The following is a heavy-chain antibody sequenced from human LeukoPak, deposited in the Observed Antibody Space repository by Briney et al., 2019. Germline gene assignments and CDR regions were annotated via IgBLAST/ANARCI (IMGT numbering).Heavy chain of an antibody. Sequence: GGSLRLSCVVSGFSLSGFWMSWVRQAPGKGLECVATIKYGGSEKYYVDSVKGRFTISRDNTKNSLFLQMNSLRAEDTATYYCARTNLFDYWGQGTLVTVSS. CDR1: GFSLSGFW. CDR3: ARTNLFDY. J-gene: IGHJ4*02. V-gene: IGHV3-7*03. CDR2: IKYGGSEK.